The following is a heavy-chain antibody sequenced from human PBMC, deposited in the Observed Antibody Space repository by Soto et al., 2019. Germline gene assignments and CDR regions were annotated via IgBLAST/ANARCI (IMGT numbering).Heavy chain of an antibody. V-gene: IGHV4-61*01. CDR2: IYYSGST. D-gene: IGHD3-22*01. CDR3: ARAPLLGYYDSRGYYNYYYGMDV. J-gene: IGHJ6*02. CDR1: GGSVSSGSYY. Sequence: SETLSLTCTVSGGSVSSGSYYWSWIRQPPGKGLEWIGYIYYSGSTNYNPSLKSRVTISVDTSKNQFSLKLSSVTAADTAVYYCARAPLLGYYDSRGYYNYYYGMDVWGQGTTVTVSS.